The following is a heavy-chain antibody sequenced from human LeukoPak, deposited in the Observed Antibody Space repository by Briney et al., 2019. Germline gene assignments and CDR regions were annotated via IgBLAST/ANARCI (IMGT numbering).Heavy chain of an antibody. Sequence: GGSLRLSCSASGFAFSDYWMNWVRQAPGKGPEWVANINLGGSAKLYMDSVRGRCTISRDNAKNSLHLQLNSLRVEDTAVYYCAAWGLNNYWGQGTLVTVSS. CDR3: AAWGLNNY. J-gene: IGHJ4*02. D-gene: IGHD7-27*01. V-gene: IGHV3-7*01. CDR1: GFAFSDYW. CDR2: INLGGSAK.